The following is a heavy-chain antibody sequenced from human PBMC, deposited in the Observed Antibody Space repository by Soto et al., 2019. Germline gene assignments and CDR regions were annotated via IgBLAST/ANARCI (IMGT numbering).Heavy chain of an antibody. Sequence: QVQLQESGPGLVKPSGTLSLTCAVSGGSISSSNWWSWVRQPPGKGLEWIGEIYHSGSTNYNPSLKGRVPISVDKSKNQFSLKLSSVTAADTAVYSCAGIAAAGTRFDYWGQGTLVTVSS. J-gene: IGHJ4*02. V-gene: IGHV4-4*02. CDR3: AGIAAAGTRFDY. CDR2: IYHSGST. CDR1: GGSISSSNW. D-gene: IGHD6-13*01.